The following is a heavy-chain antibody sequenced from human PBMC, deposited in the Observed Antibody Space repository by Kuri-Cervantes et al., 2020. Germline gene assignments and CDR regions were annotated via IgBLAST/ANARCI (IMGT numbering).Heavy chain of an antibody. CDR3: ARTCGGDCLGAFDI. J-gene: IGHJ3*02. V-gene: IGHV3-21*01. CDR2: ISSSSSYI. D-gene: IGHD2-21*02. Sequence: GESLKISCAASGFTFSSYSMNWVRQAPGKGLEWVSSISSSSSYIYYADSVKGRFTISRDNAKNSLYPQMNSLRAEDTAVYYCARTCGGDCLGAFDIWGQGTMVTVSS. CDR1: GFTFSSYS.